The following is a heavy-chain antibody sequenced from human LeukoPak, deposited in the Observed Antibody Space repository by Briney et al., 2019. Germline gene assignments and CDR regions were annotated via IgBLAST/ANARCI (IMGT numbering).Heavy chain of an antibody. V-gene: IGHV4-34*01. D-gene: IGHD3-22*01. CDR2: MNHSGST. CDR3: ARASYSYDINGWVPFDY. J-gene: IGHJ4*02. Sequence: PSETLSLTCAVYGGSFSGYYWSWIRQPPGKGLEWIGEMNHSGSTNYNPSLKSRVTISVDTSKNQFSLKLSSVTAADTAVYYCARASYSYDINGWVPFDYWGQGTLVTVSS. CDR1: GGSFSGYY.